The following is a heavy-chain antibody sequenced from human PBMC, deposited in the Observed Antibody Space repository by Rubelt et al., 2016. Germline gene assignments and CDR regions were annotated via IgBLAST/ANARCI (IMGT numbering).Heavy chain of an antibody. J-gene: IGHJ6*02. Sequence: RGLEWIGYIYYSGSTNYNPSLKSRVTISVDTSKNQFSLKLSSVTAADTAVYYCARRPIIVVVDYGMDVWGQGTTVTVSS. V-gene: IGHV4-61*07. CDR2: IYYSGST. CDR3: ARRPIIVVVDYGMDV. D-gene: IGHD2-2*01.